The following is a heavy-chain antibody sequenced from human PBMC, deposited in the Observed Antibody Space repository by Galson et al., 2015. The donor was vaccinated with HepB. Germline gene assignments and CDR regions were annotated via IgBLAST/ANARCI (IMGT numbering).Heavy chain of an antibody. J-gene: IGHJ5*02. D-gene: IGHD3-10*01. CDR3: ARDRSRAYGSGSYSGVWFDP. Sequence: SVKVSCKASGYTFIGQYMHWVRQAPGQGLEWMGRINPNSGGTNYAQKFQGRVTMTRDTSISTAYMGLSRLRSDDTAVYYCARDRSRAYGSGSYSGVWFDPWGQGTLVTVSS. CDR2: INPNSGGT. V-gene: IGHV1-2*06. CDR1: GYTFIGQY.